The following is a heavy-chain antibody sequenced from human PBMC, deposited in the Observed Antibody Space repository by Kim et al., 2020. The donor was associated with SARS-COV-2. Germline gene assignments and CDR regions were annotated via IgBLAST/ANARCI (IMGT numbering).Heavy chain of an antibody. CDR3: AKIAVTGTGGPFDI. V-gene: IGHV3-30-3*01. CDR2: ISEDGSEK. Sequence: GGSLRLSCVASGFTFSIYRMYWVRQAPGKGPEWVAGISEDGSEKFYADSVRGRFTISRDNSKKTLDLHMNDLRGGDTAIFYCAKIAVTGTGGPFDIWGQGALVTVS. J-gene: IGHJ4*02. CDR1: GFTFSIYR. D-gene: IGHD6-19*01.